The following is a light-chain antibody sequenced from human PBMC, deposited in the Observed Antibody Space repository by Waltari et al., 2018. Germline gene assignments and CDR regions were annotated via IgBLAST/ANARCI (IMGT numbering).Light chain of an antibody. J-gene: IGLJ3*02. CDR2: NDN. CDR1: NSNIGRNI. Sequence: QSVLSQSPSVSGAPGQGVTISCSGTNSNIGRNIVNWYQQFPGAAPKLLIFNDNQRPSGVPDRFSGSKSGPSASLAISGLQSEDEAEYYCSGWDDSLNGWVFGGGTKLTVL. CDR3: SGWDDSLNGWV. V-gene: IGLV1-44*01.